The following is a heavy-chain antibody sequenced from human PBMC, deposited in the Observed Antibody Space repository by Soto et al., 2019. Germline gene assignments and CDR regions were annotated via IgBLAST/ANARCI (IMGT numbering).Heavy chain of an antibody. V-gene: IGHV3-23*01. CDR1: GFTFNTFA. CDR2: LSGSGSLS. J-gene: IGHJ4*02. Sequence: GGSLRLSCVVSGFTFNTFAMTWVRQAPGKGLEWVSALSGSGSLSYYADSVKGRFTISRDNSKNTLYLQMNNLRVDETAVYFCARDRGGALDSWGQGTLVTVSS. D-gene: IGHD2-15*01. CDR3: ARDRGGALDS.